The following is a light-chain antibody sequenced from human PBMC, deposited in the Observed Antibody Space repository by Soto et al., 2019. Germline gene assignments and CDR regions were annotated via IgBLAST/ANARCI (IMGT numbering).Light chain of an antibody. J-gene: IGKJ2*01. V-gene: IGKV1-39*01. CDR3: QQSYSTPT. Sequence: DIQMTQSQSSLSASVGDRVTITCRASQSISSYLNWYQQKPGKAPKLLIYAASSLQSGVPSRFSGSTSGTDFTLTISSLQPEDFATYYCQQSYSTPTFGQGTKLEIK. CDR2: AAS. CDR1: QSISSY.